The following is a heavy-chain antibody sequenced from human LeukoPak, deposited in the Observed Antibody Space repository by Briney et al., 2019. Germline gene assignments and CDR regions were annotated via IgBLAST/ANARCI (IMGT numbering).Heavy chain of an antibody. V-gene: IGHV3-23*01. D-gene: IGHD3-22*01. Sequence: GGSLRLSCAASGLTFSSYAMSWVRQAPGKGLEWVSAISGSGGSTYYTDSVKGRFTISRDNSKNTLYLQMNSLRAEDTAVYYCAKDGVSRGPMIVVVTLFDYWGQGTLATVSS. CDR3: AKDGVSRGPMIVVVTLFDY. J-gene: IGHJ4*02. CDR1: GLTFSSYA. CDR2: ISGSGGST.